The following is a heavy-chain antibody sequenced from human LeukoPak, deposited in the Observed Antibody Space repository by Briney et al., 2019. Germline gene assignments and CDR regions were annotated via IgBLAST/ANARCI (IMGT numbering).Heavy chain of an antibody. D-gene: IGHD3-10*01. CDR2: ISGSGDIT. V-gene: IGHV3-23*01. CDR3: TTAYYDSWMIGFYFYYMDA. Sequence: GGSLRLSCAASGFTFRKSAMNWVRQAPGKGLEWVSAISGSGDITYYADSVKGRFTISRDNSKNTLYLQMNNLRAEDTALYYCTTAYYDSWMIGFYFYYMDAWGNGTTVTVSS. CDR1: GFTFRKSA. J-gene: IGHJ6*03.